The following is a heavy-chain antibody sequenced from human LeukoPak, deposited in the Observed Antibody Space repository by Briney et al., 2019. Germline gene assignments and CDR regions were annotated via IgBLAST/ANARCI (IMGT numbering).Heavy chain of an antibody. CDR3: AGGSYYGSGGRPGYFDH. D-gene: IGHD3-10*01. J-gene: IGHJ4*02. V-gene: IGHV3-53*01. CDR2: MDTFGGI. CDR1: DFSVNNNY. Sequence: GGSLRLSCAASDFSVNNNYMNWVRQAPGKGLEWVSLMDTFGGIYYRDSVKGRLTISRDISKNTLFLQMNTLSAEDTAVYYCAGGSYYGSGGRPGYFDHWGQGILVTVSS.